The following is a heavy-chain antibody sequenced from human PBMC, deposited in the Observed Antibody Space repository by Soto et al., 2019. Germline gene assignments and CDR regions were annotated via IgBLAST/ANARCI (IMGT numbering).Heavy chain of an antibody. CDR1: GYTFTSYY. D-gene: IGHD3-16*01. J-gene: IGHJ4*02. V-gene: IGHV1-46*01. Sequence: ASVKVSCKASGYTFTSYYIHWVRQAPGQGLEWMGVFYPGGGSTDYAQKFQGRVTMTRDTSTSTVYMELSSLISDDTAVYYCARAFGRLHYFDYWGQGALVTVSS. CDR2: FYPGGGST. CDR3: ARAFGRLHYFDY.